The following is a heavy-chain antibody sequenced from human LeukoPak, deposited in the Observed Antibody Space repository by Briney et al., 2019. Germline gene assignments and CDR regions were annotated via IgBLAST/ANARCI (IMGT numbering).Heavy chain of an antibody. D-gene: IGHD2-15*01. CDR3: AGRHCSGGGCYFAGADPFDY. J-gene: IGHJ4*02. CDR2: IYSGGNI. V-gene: IGHV3-53*01. CDR1: GFTVSSTY. Sequence: GGSLSLSCAASGFTVSSTYMSWVRQAPGKGLEWVSVIYSGGNIYYIESVKGRFTISRDTSKNTLYLQMNSLRAEDTAVYFCAGRHCSGGGCYFAGADPFDYWGQGTLVTVSS.